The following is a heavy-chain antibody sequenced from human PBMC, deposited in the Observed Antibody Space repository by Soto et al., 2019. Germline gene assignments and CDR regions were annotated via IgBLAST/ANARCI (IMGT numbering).Heavy chain of an antibody. CDR2: IYYSGST. D-gene: IGHD6-13*01. Sequence: PSETLSLTCTVSGGSISSSSYYWGWIRQPPGKGLEWIGSIYYSGSTYYNPSLKSRVTISVDTSKNQFSLKLSSVTAADTAVYYCAREVYSSSWTNNYFDYWGQGTLVTVCS. CDR3: AREVYSSSWTNNYFDY. V-gene: IGHV4-39*02. J-gene: IGHJ4*02. CDR1: GGSISSSSYY.